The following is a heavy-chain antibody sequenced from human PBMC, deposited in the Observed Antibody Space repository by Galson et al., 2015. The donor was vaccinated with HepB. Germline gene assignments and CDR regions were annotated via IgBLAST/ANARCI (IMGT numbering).Heavy chain of an antibody. CDR2: INTNTGNP. Sequence: SCKASGYTFASYAMNWVRQAPGQGLEWMGWINTNTGNPTYAQGFTGRFVFSLDTSVSTAYLQISSLKAEDTAVYYCAREHVVPAAMEAENWGQGTLVTVSS. CDR3: AREHVVPAAMEAEN. V-gene: IGHV7-4-1*02. CDR1: GYTFASYA. J-gene: IGHJ4*02. D-gene: IGHD2-2*01.